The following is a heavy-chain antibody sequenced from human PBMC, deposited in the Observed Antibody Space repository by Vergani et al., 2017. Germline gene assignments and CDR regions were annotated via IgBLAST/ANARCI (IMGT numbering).Heavy chain of an antibody. Sequence: EVQLVTSGGGLVQPGGSLRLSCAASGFVFDEYALHWVRQSPGKGLEWVSGISWNRGKIAYADSVKGRFTISRDTAKKSLYLQMNNLRPEDTAFYYCVKDTSIQLGQHFESWGQGILVTVSS. D-gene: IGHD5-24*01. CDR3: VKDTSIQLGQHFES. J-gene: IGHJ4*02. CDR1: GFVFDEYA. CDR2: ISWNRGKI. V-gene: IGHV3-9*01.